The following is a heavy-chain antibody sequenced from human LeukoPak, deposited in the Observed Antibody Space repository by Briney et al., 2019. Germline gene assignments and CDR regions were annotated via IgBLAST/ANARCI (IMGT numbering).Heavy chain of an antibody. CDR3: ARGWGIAAALYYFDY. Sequence: GGSLRLSCAAPGFTFSSYAMSWVRQAPGKGLEWVSAISGSGGSTYYADSVKGRFTISRDNSKNTLYLQMNSLRAEDTAVYYCARGWGIAAALYYFDYWGQGTLVTVST. J-gene: IGHJ4*02. CDR2: ISGSGGST. D-gene: IGHD6-13*01. V-gene: IGHV3-23*01. CDR1: GFTFSSYA.